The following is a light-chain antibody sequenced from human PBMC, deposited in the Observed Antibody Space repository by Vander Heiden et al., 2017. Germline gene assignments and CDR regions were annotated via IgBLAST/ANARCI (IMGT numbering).Light chain of an antibody. CDR3: QQYYSTPQT. CDR1: QSVLYSSNNKNY. CDR2: LAS. Sequence: DIVMTQSPDSLAVSLGERATINCKSSQSVLYSSNNKNYLAWYQQKPGQPPKLLLYLASTRESGVPDRFSGSGSGTDFTLTISSLQAEDVAVYYCQQYYSTPQTFGQGTKVEIK. V-gene: IGKV4-1*01. J-gene: IGKJ1*01.